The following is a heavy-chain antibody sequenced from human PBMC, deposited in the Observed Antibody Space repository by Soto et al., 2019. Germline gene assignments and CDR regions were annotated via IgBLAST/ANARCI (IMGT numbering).Heavy chain of an antibody. V-gene: IGHV4-59*01. D-gene: IGHD5-12*01. CDR1: GGSISNYY. CDR2: IYYSGST. Sequence: QVQLQESGPGLVKPSETLSLTCSVSGGSISNYYWSWIRQPPGKGLEWIGSIYYSGSTHYNPSLKSRVTIAVATPKTQFSLNLSLGTPADAAVYSCARGRWLQSPNDWGQGPLVTVSS. J-gene: IGHJ4*02. CDR3: ARGRWLQSPND.